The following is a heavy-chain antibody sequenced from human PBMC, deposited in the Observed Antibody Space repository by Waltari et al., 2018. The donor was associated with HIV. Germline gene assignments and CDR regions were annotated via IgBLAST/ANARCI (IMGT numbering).Heavy chain of an antibody. Sequence: QVHLVQSGAEMKKPGASVKVSCKASGYPFISYGISWVRQAPGHGLEWMGWISTYNANTNYARSLQGRVTMTTDTSTTTAYMELRSLTSDDTAVYYCARDGLRYSGTFYSDYWGQGTLVTVSS. V-gene: IGHV1-18*01. CDR3: ARDGLRYSGTFYSDY. D-gene: IGHD1-26*01. CDR2: ISTYNANT. J-gene: IGHJ4*02. CDR1: GYPFISYG.